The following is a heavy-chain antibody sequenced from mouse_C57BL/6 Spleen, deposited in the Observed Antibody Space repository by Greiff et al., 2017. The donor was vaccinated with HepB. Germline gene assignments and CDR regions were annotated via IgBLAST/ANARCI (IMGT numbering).Heavy chain of an antibody. D-gene: IGHD1-1*01. CDR1: GYTFTSYG. CDR2: IYPRSGNT. Sequence: VQLQQSGAELARPGASVKLSCKASGYTFTSYGISWVKQRTGQGLEWIGEIYPRSGNTYYNEKFKGKATLTADKSSSTAYMELRSLTSEDSAVYFCARSEGTTVGFDYWGQGTTLTVSS. J-gene: IGHJ2*01. CDR3: ARSEGTTVGFDY. V-gene: IGHV1-81*01.